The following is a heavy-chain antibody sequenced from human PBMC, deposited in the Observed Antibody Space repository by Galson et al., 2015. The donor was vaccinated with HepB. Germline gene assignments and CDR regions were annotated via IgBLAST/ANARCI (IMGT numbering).Heavy chain of an antibody. CDR3: AGLPITIFRGIRY. CDR1: GGSLYSGGFY. J-gene: IGHJ4*02. Sequence: TLSLTCTVSGGSLYSGGFYWGWIRQPPGKGLEWIGSVDYSGTSYYKPSLKSRLTIFTSNNQLSLILNSVTAADTAVYFCAGLPITIFRGIRYWGQGTLVTVSS. V-gene: IGHV4-39*01. CDR2: VDYSGTS. D-gene: IGHD3-10*01.